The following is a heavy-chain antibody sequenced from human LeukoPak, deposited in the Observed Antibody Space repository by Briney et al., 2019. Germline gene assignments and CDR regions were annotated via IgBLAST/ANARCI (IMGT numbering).Heavy chain of an antibody. CDR2: ISPSGGST. CDR3: AREGTFLRGYSGYVQYYFDY. CDR1: GYTFTSNY. J-gene: IGHJ4*02. V-gene: IGHV1-46*01. D-gene: IGHD5-12*01. Sequence: GASVKVSCKAFGYTFTSNYMHWVRQAPGQGPEWMGVISPSGGSTTYAQKFQGRVTLTRDMSTSTDYLELSSLRSEDMAVYYCAREGTFLRGYSGYVQYYFDYWGQGTLVTVSS.